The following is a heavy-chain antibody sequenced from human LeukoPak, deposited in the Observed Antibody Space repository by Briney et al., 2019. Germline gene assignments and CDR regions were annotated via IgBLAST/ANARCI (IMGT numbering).Heavy chain of an antibody. J-gene: IGHJ6*03. CDR2: ISSSSYI. D-gene: IGHD1-26*01. CDR3: ARTFGGATRKGYYYYYMDV. V-gene: IGHV3-21*01. Sequence: PGGSLSLSCAASGFTFSSYSMNWVRQAPGKGLEGVSSISSSSYIYYADSVKGRFTISRDNAKNSLYLQMNSLRAEDTAVYYCARTFGGATRKGYYYYYMDVWGKGTTVTVSS. CDR1: GFTFSSYS.